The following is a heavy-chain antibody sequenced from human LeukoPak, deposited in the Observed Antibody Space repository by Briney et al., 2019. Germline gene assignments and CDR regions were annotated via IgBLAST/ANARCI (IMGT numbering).Heavy chain of an antibody. Sequence: PSQTLSLTCTVSGGSISSGGYYWSWIRQHPGKGLEWIGYIHYSGSTYYNPSLKSRVTISVDTSKNQFSLKLSSVTAADTAVYYCARVRRAGYAFLDYWGQGTLVTVSS. V-gene: IGHV4-31*03. CDR2: IHYSGST. CDR3: ARVRRAGYAFLDY. J-gene: IGHJ4*02. CDR1: GGSISSGGYY. D-gene: IGHD3-3*01.